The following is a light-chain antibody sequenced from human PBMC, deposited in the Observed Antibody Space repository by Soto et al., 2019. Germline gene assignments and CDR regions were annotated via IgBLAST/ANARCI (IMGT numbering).Light chain of an antibody. CDR2: AAS. CDR1: QSISSY. Sequence: DIQMTQSPSSLSASVGDRVTITCRASQSISSYLNWYQQKPGKAPKLLIYAASSLQSGVPSRFSGSGSGTDFTRTISSRQPEDCATYHCQQSYSTSWTFGQGTKVEIK. CDR3: QQSYSTSWT. J-gene: IGKJ1*01. V-gene: IGKV1-39*01.